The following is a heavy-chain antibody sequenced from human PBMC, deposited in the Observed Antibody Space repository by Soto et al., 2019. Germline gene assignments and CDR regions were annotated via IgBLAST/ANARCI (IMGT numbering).Heavy chain of an antibody. D-gene: IGHD6-13*01. CDR3: AKEKLSSWYYFDY. V-gene: IGHV3-30*18. J-gene: IGHJ4*02. CDR2: ISYDGSNK. Sequence: GGSLRLSCAASGFTFSSYGMHWVRQAPGKGLEWVAVISYDGSNKYYADSVKGRFTISRDNSKNTLYLQMNSLRAEDTAVYYCAKEKLSSWYYFDYWGQGTLVTVSS. CDR1: GFTFSSYG.